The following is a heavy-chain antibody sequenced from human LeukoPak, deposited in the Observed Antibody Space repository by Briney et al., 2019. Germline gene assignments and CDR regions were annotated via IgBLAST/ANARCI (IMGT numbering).Heavy chain of an antibody. CDR3: ARGVRAGGAPDY. J-gene: IGHJ4*02. D-gene: IGHD1-26*01. CDR2: ISSSSSYI. CDR1: GFTFSSYS. Sequence: PGGSLRLSCAASGFTFSSYSMNWVRQAPGKGLEWVSSISSSSSYIYYADSVKGRFTISRDNAKNSLYLQMNSLRAEDTAVYYCARGVRAGGAPDYWGQGTLVTVYS. V-gene: IGHV3-21*01.